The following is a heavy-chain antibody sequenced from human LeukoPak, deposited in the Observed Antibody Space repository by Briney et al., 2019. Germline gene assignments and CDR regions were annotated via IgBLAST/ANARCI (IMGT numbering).Heavy chain of an antibody. D-gene: IGHD3-22*01. CDR2: IFSTDKT. Sequence: GGSLRLSCAASGITVNTNYMNWVRQAPGKGLEWVSVIFSTDKTNYADSVQGRFTISRDPSKNTVYLQMNSLRGEDTAVYYCAREIGYYFDNHSSRLRGRFDVWGTGTTVIVSS. J-gene: IGHJ6*04. CDR3: AREIGYYFDNHSSRLRGRFDV. V-gene: IGHV3-53*01. CDR1: GITVNTNY.